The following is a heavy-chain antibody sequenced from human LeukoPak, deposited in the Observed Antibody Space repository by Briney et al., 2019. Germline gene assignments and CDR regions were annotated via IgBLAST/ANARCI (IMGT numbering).Heavy chain of an antibody. D-gene: IGHD3-3*01. V-gene: IGHV5-51*03. CDR3: ARFSSYYDFWSGYPQPDSYGMDV. Sequence: KPGESLKISCKGSGYSFTSYWIGWVRQMPGKGLEWMRIIYPGDSDTRYSPSFQGQVTISADKSISTAYLQWSSLKASDTAMYYCARFSSYYDFWSGYPQPDSYGMDVWGQGTTVTVSS. J-gene: IGHJ6*02. CDR2: IYPGDSDT. CDR1: GYSFTSYW.